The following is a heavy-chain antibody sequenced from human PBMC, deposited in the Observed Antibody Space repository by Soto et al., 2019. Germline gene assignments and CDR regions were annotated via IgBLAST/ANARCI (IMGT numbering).Heavy chain of an antibody. J-gene: IGHJ6*02. CDR3: AREGIVDNYYYYGMDV. CDR2: ISSSSSTI. Sequence: PGGSLRLSCAASGLTFSSYSMNWVRQAPRKGLEWVSYISSSSSTIYYADSVKGRFTISRDNAKISLYLQMNSLRDEDTAVYYCAREGIVDNYYYYGMDVWGQGTTVTVSS. V-gene: IGHV3-48*02. CDR1: GLTFSSYS. D-gene: IGHD3-16*02.